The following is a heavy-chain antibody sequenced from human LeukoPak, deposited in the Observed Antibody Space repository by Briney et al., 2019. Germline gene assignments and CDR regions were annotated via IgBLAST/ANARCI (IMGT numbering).Heavy chain of an antibody. CDR3: ARAQYYYDSSGFRFPNAFDI. J-gene: IGHJ3*02. V-gene: IGHV4-59*01. D-gene: IGHD3-22*01. CDR1: GGSISSYY. CDR2: IYYSGST. Sequence: PSETLSLTCTVSGGSISSYYWSWIRRPPGKGLEWIGYIYYSGSTNYNPSLKSRVTISVDTSKNQFSLKLSSVTAADTAVYYCARAQYYYDSSGFRFPNAFDIWGQGTMVTVSS.